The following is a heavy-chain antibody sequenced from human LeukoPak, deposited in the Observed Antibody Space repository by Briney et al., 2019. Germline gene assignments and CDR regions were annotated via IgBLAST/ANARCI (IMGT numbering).Heavy chain of an antibody. V-gene: IGHV4-39*07. D-gene: IGHD6-6*01. CDR3: ARGRGYSSSSGDYYYYYMDV. CDR2: INHSGST. J-gene: IGHJ6*03. Sequence: SQTLSLTCTVSGGSISSGSYYWSWIRQPPGKGLEWIGEINHSGSTNYNPSLKSRVTISVGTSKNQFSLKLSSVTAADTAVYYCARGRGYSSSSGDYYYYYMDVWGKGTTVTVSS. CDR1: GGSISSGSYY.